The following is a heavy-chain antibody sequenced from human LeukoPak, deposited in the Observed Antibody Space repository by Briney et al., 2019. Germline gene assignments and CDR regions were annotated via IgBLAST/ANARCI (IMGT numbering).Heavy chain of an antibody. V-gene: IGHV1-58*02. D-gene: IGHD5-18*01. J-gene: IGHJ6*03. CDR2: IVVGSGNT. CDR1: GFTFTKSG. CDR3: ARESRQLWFPPSYYYMDV. Sequence: ASVKVSCKTSGFTFTKSGIHWVRQARGQRLEWIGQIVVGSGNTNYAQKFQERVTITRDMSTNTAYMELSSLRFEDTALYYCARESRQLWFPPSYYYMDVWGKGTTVTVSS.